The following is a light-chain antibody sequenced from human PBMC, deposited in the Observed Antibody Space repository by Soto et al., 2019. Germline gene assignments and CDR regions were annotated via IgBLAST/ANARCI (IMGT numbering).Light chain of an antibody. CDR2: AAS. Sequence: DSQLTQSPCFLSASVGYRVTITCRASQGISSYLAWYQQKPGKAPKLLIYAASTLQSGVPSRFSGSGSGTEFTLTISSLQPEDFAPYCCQQLNSYPRTIGQGTKLEIK. CDR1: QGISSY. CDR3: QQLNSYPRT. J-gene: IGKJ2*01. V-gene: IGKV1-9*01.